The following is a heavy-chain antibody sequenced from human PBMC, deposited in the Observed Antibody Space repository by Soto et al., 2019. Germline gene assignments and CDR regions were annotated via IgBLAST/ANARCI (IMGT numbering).Heavy chain of an antibody. D-gene: IGHD3-10*01. CDR3: ALTYYGSGSYYNVRWFDP. CDR1: GFSLSTSGVG. J-gene: IGHJ5*02. Sequence: QITLKESGPTLVKPTQTLTLTCTFSGFSLSTSGVGVGLIRQPPGKALEWLALIYWDDDKRYSPSLKSRLTITKDTSKNQVVLTMTNMDPVDTATYYCALTYYGSGSYYNVRWFDPWGQGTLVTVSS. CDR2: IYWDDDK. V-gene: IGHV2-5*02.